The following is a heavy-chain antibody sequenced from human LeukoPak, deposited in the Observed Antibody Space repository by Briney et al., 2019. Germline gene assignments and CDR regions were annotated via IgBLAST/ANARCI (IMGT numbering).Heavy chain of an antibody. CDR2: IYYSGST. CDR3: AREAPHYYYYYMDV. J-gene: IGHJ6*03. Sequence: PSETLSLTCTVSGGSISSYYWSWIRQPPGKGLEWIGYIYYSGSTNYNPSLKSRVTISVDASKNQFSLKLSSVTAADTAVYYCAREAPHYYYYYMDVWGKGTTVTVSS. V-gene: IGHV4-59*12. CDR1: GGSISSYY.